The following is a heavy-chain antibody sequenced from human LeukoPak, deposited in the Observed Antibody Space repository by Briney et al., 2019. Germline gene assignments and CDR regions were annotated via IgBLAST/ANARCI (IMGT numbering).Heavy chain of an antibody. Sequence: GASVNVSCKASGYTFTSYGISWVRQAAGQGLEWLGWISAYNGNTNYAQKLQGRVTITTDTSTSPAYTELRSLRSDDTAVYYCARVAPLDYFDYWGQGTLVTVSS. V-gene: IGHV1-18*01. CDR3: ARVAPLDYFDY. CDR1: GYTFTSYG. CDR2: ISAYNGNT. J-gene: IGHJ4*02.